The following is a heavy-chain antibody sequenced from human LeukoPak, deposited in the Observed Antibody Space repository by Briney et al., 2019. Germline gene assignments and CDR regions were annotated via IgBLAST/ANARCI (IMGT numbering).Heavy chain of an antibody. D-gene: IGHD1-26*01. CDR3: AKGGKWDVTPFDY. J-gene: IGHJ4*02. CDR2: ISGGGGST. CDR1: GFTLTSYS. V-gene: IGHV3-23*01. Sequence: PGGSLRLSCAASGFTLTSYSMNWVRQAPGKGLEWVSTISGGGGSTYYADSVKGRFTISRDNSKNTLYLQVYSLRAEDTAVYYCAKGGKWDVTPFDYWGQGTLVTVSS.